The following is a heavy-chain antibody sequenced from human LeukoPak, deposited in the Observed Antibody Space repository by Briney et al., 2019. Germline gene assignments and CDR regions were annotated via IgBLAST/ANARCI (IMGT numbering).Heavy chain of an antibody. D-gene: IGHD1-14*01. Sequence: GGSLRLSCAASGFTFDDYGMSWVRQAPGKGLEWVSGINWNGGSTGYADSVKGRFTISRDNAKNSLYLQMNSLRAEDTAVYYCARAPDQAFCFDYWGQGTLVTVSS. CDR1: GFTFDDYG. CDR3: ARAPDQAFCFDY. J-gene: IGHJ4*02. V-gene: IGHV3-20*04. CDR2: INWNGGST.